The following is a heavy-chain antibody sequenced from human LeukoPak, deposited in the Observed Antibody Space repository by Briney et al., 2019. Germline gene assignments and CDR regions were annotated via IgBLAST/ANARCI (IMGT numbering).Heavy chain of an antibody. CDR1: GYTFTGYY. D-gene: IGHD3-22*01. J-gene: IGHJ6*02. CDR3: ARALEDDSSGYYEEYGMDV. Sequence: ASVKVSCKASGYTFTGYYMHWVRQAPGQGLEWMGWINPNSGGTNYAQKFQGWVTMTRDTSISTAYVELSRLRSDDTAVYYCARALEDDSSGYYEEYGMDVWGQGTTVTVSS. V-gene: IGHV1-2*04. CDR2: INPNSGGT.